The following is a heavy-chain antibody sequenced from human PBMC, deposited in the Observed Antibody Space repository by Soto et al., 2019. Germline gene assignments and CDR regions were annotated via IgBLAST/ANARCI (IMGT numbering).Heavy chain of an antibody. CDR3: ARRAYYYGSAVYYYYGMDV. CDR1: GGSFSGYY. J-gene: IGHJ6*02. Sequence: TLSLTCAVYGGSFSGYYWSWIRQPPGKGLEWIGEINHSGSTTYNPSLKSRVTISVDTSKNQFSLKLSSVTAADTAVYYCARRAYYYGSAVYYYYGMDVWGQGTTVTVSS. CDR2: INHSGST. D-gene: IGHD3-10*01. V-gene: IGHV4-34*01.